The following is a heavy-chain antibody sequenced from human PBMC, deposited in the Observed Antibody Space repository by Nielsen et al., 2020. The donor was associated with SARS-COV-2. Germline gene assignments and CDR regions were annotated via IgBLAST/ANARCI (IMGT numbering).Heavy chain of an antibody. J-gene: IGHJ4*02. CDR2: IYYSGST. CDR3: ARDAGYSYGILFDY. V-gene: IGHV4-59*01. CDR1: GGSISSYY. Sequence: GSLRLSCTVSGGSISSYYWSWIRQPPGKGLEWIGYIYYSGSTNYNPSLKSRVTISVDTSKNQFSLKLSSVTAADTAVYYCARDAGYSYGILFDYWGQGTPVTVSS. D-gene: IGHD5-18*01.